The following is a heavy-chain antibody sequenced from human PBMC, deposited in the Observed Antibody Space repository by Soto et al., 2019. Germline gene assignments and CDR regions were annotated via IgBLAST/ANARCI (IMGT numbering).Heavy chain of an antibody. V-gene: IGHV1-2*04. CDR1: GYTFTGYY. J-gene: IGHJ3*02. Sequence: GASVKVSCKASGYTFTGYYMHWVRQAPGQGLEWMGWINPNSGGTNYAQKFQGWVTMTRDTSISTAYMELSRLRSDDTAVYYCARETQDDAFDIWGQATMVTVSS. CDR2: INPNSGGT. CDR3: ARETQDDAFDI.